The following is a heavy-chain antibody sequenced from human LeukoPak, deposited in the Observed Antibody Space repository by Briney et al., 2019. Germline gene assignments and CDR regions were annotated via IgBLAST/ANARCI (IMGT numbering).Heavy chain of an antibody. CDR3: ARGFSRDGFDY. D-gene: IGHD5-24*01. CDR1: GGSISSYY. CDR2: IYYSGST. V-gene: IGHV4-59*01. J-gene: IGHJ4*02. Sequence: PSETLSLTCTVSGGSISSYYWSWIRQPPGKGLEWIGYIYYSGSTNYNPSLKSRVTISVDTSKNQFSLKLSSVTAADTAVYYCARGFSRDGFDYWGQGTLVTVSS.